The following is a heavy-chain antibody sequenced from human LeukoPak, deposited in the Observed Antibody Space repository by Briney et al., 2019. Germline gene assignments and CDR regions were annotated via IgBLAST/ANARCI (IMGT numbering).Heavy chain of an antibody. CDR2: IKEDGSEK. CDR1: GFTFDAYA. J-gene: IGHJ4*02. Sequence: GGSLRLSCAAAGFTFDAYAMHWVRHAPGKGLEWVANIKEDGSEKYYVDSVKGRFTISRDNAKNSLYLQMNSLRAEDTAVYYCAAGGGYDFDYSGQGTLVTVSS. CDR3: AAGGGYDFDY. V-gene: IGHV3-7*01. D-gene: IGHD5-12*01.